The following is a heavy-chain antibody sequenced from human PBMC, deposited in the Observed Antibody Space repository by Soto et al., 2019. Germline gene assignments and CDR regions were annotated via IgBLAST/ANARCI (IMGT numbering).Heavy chain of an antibody. CDR3: ARHPTRYYGDSRNWFDP. J-gene: IGHJ5*02. V-gene: IGHV4-39*01. CDR1: GGSISSSSYY. D-gene: IGHD4-17*01. CDR2: IYYSGST. Sequence: SETLSLTCTVSGGSISSSSYYWGWIRQPPGKGLEWIGSIYYSGSTYYNPSPKSRVTISVDTSKNQFSLKLSSVTAADTAVYYCARHPTRYYGDSRNWFDPWGQGTLVTVSS.